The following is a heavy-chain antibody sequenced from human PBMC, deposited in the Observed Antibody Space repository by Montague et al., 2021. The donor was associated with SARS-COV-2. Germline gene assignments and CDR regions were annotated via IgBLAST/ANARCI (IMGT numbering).Heavy chain of an antibody. Sequence: SETLSLTCSVSGGSMSSYHWVWIRRPPGKGLEWIGYVSYRGSTXXXLSLKSRVTISLDTSKNRFSLRVTSVTAADTAVYYCARDVRYYYDQWGQGILVTVSS. CDR3: ARDVRYYYDQ. J-gene: IGHJ4*02. V-gene: IGHV4-59*01. D-gene: IGHD3-10*01. CDR1: GGSMSSYH. CDR2: VSYRGST.